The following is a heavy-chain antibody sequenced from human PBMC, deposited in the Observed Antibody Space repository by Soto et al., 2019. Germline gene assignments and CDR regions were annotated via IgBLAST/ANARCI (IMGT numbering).Heavy chain of an antibody. J-gene: IGHJ3*02. CDR1: GYTLTIYA. V-gene: IGHV1-3*01. Sequence: QVQLVKSGAEVKKPGASVKVSCKASGYTLTIYAMHWVRQAPGQRLEWMGWINAGNGNTKYSQKFQGRVTITRDTSASTAYMELSSLRSEDTAVYYCARGGSGSYGDAFDIWGQGTMVTVSS. D-gene: IGHD3-10*01. CDR3: ARGGSGSYGDAFDI. CDR2: INAGNGNT.